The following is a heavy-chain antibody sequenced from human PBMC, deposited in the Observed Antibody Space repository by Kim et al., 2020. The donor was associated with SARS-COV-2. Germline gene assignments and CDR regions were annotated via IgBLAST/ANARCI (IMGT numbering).Heavy chain of an antibody. CDR2: IKSKTDGGTT. D-gene: IGHD1-26*01. J-gene: IGHJ4*02. CDR3: MGEDDWWELPRRGY. Sequence: GGSLRLSCAASGFTFSNAWMSWVRQAPGKGLEWVGRIKSKTDGGTTDYAAPVKGRFTISRDDSKNTLYLQMNSLKTEDTAVYYCMGEDDWWELPRRGYWGQGTLVTVSS. V-gene: IGHV3-15*01. CDR1: GFTFSNAW.